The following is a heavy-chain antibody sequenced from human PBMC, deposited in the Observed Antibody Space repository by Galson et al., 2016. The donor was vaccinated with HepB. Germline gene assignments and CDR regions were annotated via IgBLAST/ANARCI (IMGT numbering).Heavy chain of an antibody. Sequence: SETLSLTCTVSCGSINSNNYYWGWIRQPPGKGLEWIGTIYYSGSTHYSPSLKSRVTISIDTSKNQFSLKLSSVTATDTAVYYCASTPHDFWSGPWGYWGQGTLVTVSS. CDR2: IYYSGST. J-gene: IGHJ4*02. V-gene: IGHV4-39*01. CDR3: ASTPHDFWSGPWGY. D-gene: IGHD3-3*01. CDR1: CGSINSNNYY.